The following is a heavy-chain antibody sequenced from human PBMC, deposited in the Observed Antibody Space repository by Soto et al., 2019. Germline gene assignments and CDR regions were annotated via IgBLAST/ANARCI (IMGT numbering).Heavy chain of an antibody. CDR3: AGVLAAAGKDV. J-gene: IGHJ6*02. Sequence: QVQLVQSGAEVKKPGASVKVSCKASGYTFTSYDINWVRQATGQGLEWMGWMNPNSGNTGYAQKFQGRVTMTRNTAISTAYMELRRLRSEDRAVYYCAGVLAAAGKDVWGQGTTVTVSS. CDR2: MNPNSGNT. D-gene: IGHD6-13*01. CDR1: GYTFTSYD. V-gene: IGHV1-8*01.